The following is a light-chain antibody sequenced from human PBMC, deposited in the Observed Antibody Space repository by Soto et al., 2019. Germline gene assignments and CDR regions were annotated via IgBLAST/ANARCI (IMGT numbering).Light chain of an antibody. CDR3: QQYVSYQPYT. CDR2: GAS. CDR1: QSVSSSY. J-gene: IGKJ2*01. Sequence: EIVLTQSPGTLSLSPGERATLSCRASQSVSSSYLAWYQQKPGQSPRLLIYGASSRATGIPDRFSGSGSGTDFTLNISRLETEDFAVYDCQQYVSYQPYTLGQGTKLEIK. V-gene: IGKV3-20*01.